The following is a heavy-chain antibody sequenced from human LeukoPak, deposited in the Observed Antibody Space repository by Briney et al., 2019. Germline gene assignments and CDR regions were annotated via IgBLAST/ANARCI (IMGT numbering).Heavy chain of an antibody. D-gene: IGHD6-13*01. CDR3: AKDRDWASAAGTDFDY. V-gene: IGHV3-30*02. CDR2: IRYDGSNK. J-gene: IGHJ4*02. CDR1: GFTCSSYG. Sequence: GGSLRLSGAASGFTCSSYGMHWVRQAPGKGLEWVTFIRYDGSNKYYADSVKGRFTISRDNSKNTLYLQMNSLRAEDTAVYYCAKDRDWASAAGTDFDYWGQGTLVTVSS.